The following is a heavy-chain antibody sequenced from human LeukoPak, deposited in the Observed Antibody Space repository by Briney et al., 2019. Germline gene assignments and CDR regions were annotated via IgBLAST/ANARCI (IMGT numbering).Heavy chain of an antibody. V-gene: IGHV3-7*01. J-gene: IGHJ4*02. Sequence: GGSLRLSCAASGFTFSSYSMNWVRQAPGKGLEWVANIKQDGSEKYYVDSVKGRFTISRDNSKNSLYLQMNSLRAEDTAVYYCARDWLLSAHYFDYWGQGTLVTVSS. CDR1: GFTFSSYS. D-gene: IGHD3-9*01. CDR2: IKQDGSEK. CDR3: ARDWLLSAHYFDY.